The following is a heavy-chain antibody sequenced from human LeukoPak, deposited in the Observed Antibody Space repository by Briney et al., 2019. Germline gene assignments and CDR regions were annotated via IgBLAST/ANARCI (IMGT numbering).Heavy chain of an antibody. CDR1: GYTLTELS. CDR3: ATLGYYDSSGYLGSYYFDY. Sequence: ASVKVSCKVSGYTLTELSMHWVRQAPGKGLEWMGGFDPEDGETIYAQKFQGRVTMTEDISTDTAYMELSSLRSEDTAVYYCATLGYYDSSGYLGSYYFDYWGQGTLVTVSS. D-gene: IGHD3-22*01. V-gene: IGHV1-24*01. CDR2: FDPEDGET. J-gene: IGHJ4*02.